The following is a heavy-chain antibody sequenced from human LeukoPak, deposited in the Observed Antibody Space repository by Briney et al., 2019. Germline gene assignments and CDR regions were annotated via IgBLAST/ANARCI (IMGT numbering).Heavy chain of an antibody. J-gene: IGHJ4*02. V-gene: IGHV3-21*01. CDR3: ARDLAVVDGGDY. CDR1: GFTFSSYS. D-gene: IGHD6-19*01. CDR2: ISSSSSYI. Sequence: SGGSLRLSCAASGFTFSSYSMNWVRQAPGKGLEWVSSISSSSSYIYYADSVKGRFTISRDNAKNSLYLQMNSLRAEDTAVYYCARDLAVVDGGDYWGQGTLVTVSS.